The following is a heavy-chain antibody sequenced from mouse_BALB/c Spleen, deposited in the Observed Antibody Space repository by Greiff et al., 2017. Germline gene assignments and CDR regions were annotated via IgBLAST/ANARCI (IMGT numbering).Heavy chain of an antibody. CDR3: ASDARSYHGYLDV. D-gene: IGHD2-10*01. V-gene: IGHV3-6*02. CDR1: GYSITSCYF. Sequence: ESGPGLVKPSQSLSLTCSVTGYSITSCYFCYWLRQLPGNQLEVMGYISYDGSNNYTPSLKNRISITRDTSKNQFFLQLNSVTTEDTATYYSASDARSYHGYLDVWGAGTTVTVSS. CDR2: ISYDGSN. J-gene: IGHJ1*01.